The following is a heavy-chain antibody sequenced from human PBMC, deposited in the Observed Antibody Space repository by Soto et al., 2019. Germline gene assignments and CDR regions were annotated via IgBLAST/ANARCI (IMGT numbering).Heavy chain of an antibody. CDR3: AKGLRFMEH. CDR1: GFTFSSYA. V-gene: IGHV3-30-3*02. CDR2: LSNDGMIT. D-gene: IGHD1-1*01. Sequence: QVHLVESGGGVVQPGRSLRLSCVASGFTFSSYALHWVRQAPGKGLEWVALLSNDGMITFYVDSVKGRMTVSRDKAEKTMYLQMNSLTAEDTAVYYCAKGLRFMEHWGQGTVVTVSS. J-gene: IGHJ1*01.